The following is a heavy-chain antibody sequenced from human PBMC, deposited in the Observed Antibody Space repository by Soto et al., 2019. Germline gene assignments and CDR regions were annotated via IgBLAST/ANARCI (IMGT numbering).Heavy chain of an antibody. Sequence: QVQLVQSGAEVKKPGSSVKVSCTASGDTFNFYTISWVRQAPGQGLEWMGRIIPMLGMSNYAQNFQGRVTMIADKXTSTAYMELSSLRSEDTALYYCATNYGSGSAHFDNWGQGTLVTVSS. CDR2: IIPMLGMS. J-gene: IGHJ4*02. CDR3: ATNYGSGSAHFDN. D-gene: IGHD3-10*01. CDR1: GDTFNFYT. V-gene: IGHV1-69*02.